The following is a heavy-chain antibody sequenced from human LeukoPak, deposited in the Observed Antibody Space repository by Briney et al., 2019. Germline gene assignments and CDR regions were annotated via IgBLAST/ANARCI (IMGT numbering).Heavy chain of an antibody. D-gene: IGHD4-17*01. CDR2: INTNTGNP. CDR3: ARVGGDYVNYYYMDV. Sequence: GASVKVSCKASGYTLTSYAMNWVRQAPGQGLEWMGWINTNTGNPTYAQGFTGRFVFSLDTSVSTAYLQISSLKAEDTAVYSCARVGGDYVNYYYMDVWGKGTTVTVSS. V-gene: IGHV7-4-1*02. CDR1: GYTLTSYA. J-gene: IGHJ6*03.